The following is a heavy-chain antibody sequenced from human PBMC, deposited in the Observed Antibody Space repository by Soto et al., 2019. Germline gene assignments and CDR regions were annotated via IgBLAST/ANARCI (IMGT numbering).Heavy chain of an antibody. D-gene: IGHD5-18*01. V-gene: IGHV4-39*06. CDR2: IKYSGTT. CDR1: GGSISSSRCH. J-gene: IGHJ5*02. CDR3: AKDSGYNYGYFRWFDP. Sequence: SETLSLTCTVSGGSISSSRCHWGWIRQPPGKGLEWIASIKYSGTTFYNPSLKSRVTLSVDTSKNQFALKLSSVTAADTAVYYCAKDSGYNYGYFRWFDPWGQGTLVTVS.